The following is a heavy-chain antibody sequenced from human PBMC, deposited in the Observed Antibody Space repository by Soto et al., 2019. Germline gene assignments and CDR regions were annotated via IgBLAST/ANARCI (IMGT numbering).Heavy chain of an antibody. CDR1: GFTFSSYS. J-gene: IGHJ5*02. V-gene: IGHV3-21*01. CDR2: ISSSSSYI. Sequence: GGSLRLSCAASGFTFSSYSMNWVRQAPGKGLEWVSSISSSSSYIYYADSVKGRFTISRDNAKNSLYLQMNSLRAEDTAVYYCARTPRRAANYWFDPWGQGTLVTVSS. D-gene: IGHD2-15*01. CDR3: ARTPRRAANYWFDP.